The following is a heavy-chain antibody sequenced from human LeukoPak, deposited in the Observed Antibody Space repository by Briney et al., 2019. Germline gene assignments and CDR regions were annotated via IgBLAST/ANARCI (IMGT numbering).Heavy chain of an antibody. Sequence: GGSLRLSCAASGFTFSSYAMSWVHQAPGKGLEWVSAISGSGGSTYYADSVKGRFTISRDNSKNTLYLQMNSLKAEDTAVYYCAKTVIVVVIEYFQHWGQGTLVTVSS. D-gene: IGHD3-22*01. CDR1: GFTFSSYA. J-gene: IGHJ1*01. CDR3: AKTVIVVVIEYFQH. CDR2: ISGSGGST. V-gene: IGHV3-23*01.